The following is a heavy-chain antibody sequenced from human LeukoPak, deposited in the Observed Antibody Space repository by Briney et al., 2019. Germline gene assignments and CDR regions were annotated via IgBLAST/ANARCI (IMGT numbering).Heavy chain of an antibody. J-gene: IGHJ6*02. Sequence: ASLKLSCTASGYTFTGYYMHWVRQAPGQGLEWMGWINPNRGGTNYAQKFQGRVTMTRDTSISTAYMELSRLRSDDTAVYYCAREGRGYGMDVWGQGTTVTVSS. V-gene: IGHV1-2*02. D-gene: IGHD3-10*01. CDR3: AREGRGYGMDV. CDR2: INPNRGGT. CDR1: GYTFTGYY.